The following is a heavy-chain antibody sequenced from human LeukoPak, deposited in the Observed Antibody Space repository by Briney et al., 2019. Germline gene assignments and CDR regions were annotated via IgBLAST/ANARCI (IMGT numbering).Heavy chain of an antibody. CDR3: ARESVVKGLYYFDY. D-gene: IGHD2/OR15-2a*01. CDR1: GGSISSSSYY. Sequence: KTSETLSLTCTVSGGSISSSSYYWGWIRQPPGKGLEWIGSIYYSGSTYYNPSLKSRVTISVDTSKNQFSLKLSSVTAADTAVYYCARESVVKGLYYFDYWGQGILVTVSS. CDR2: IYYSGST. V-gene: IGHV4-39*07. J-gene: IGHJ4*02.